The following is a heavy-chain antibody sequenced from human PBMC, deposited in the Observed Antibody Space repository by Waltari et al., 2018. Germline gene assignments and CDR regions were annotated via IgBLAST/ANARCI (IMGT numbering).Heavy chain of an antibody. V-gene: IGHV4-34*01. CDR1: DGSFSGYY. D-gene: IGHD3-22*01. CDR2: INHSGNT. CDR3: ARSLYYYSSGLPGFDL. J-gene: IGHJ2*01. Sequence: QVQVQQWGAGLLKPSETLSLTCAVYDGSFSGYYWSWIRQPPGKGLEWIGEINHSGNTNYSPPLKRRGTISGDTAKNQFSLKMSSVTAADTAVYYCARSLYYYSSGLPGFDLWGRGTLVTVSS.